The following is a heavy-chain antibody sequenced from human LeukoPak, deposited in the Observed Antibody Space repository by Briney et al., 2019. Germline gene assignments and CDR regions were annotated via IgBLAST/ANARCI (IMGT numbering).Heavy chain of an antibody. CDR2: IYYSGST. V-gene: IGHV4-30-4*01. CDR3: AREAELELRTYDY. D-gene: IGHD1-26*01. Sequence: PQTLSLTCTVSGGSISSGDYYWSWIRQPPGKGLEWIGYIYYSGSTYYNPSLKSRVTISVDTSKNQFSLKLSSVTAADTAVYYCAREAELELRTYDYWGQGTLVTVSS. J-gene: IGHJ4*02. CDR1: GGSISSGDYY.